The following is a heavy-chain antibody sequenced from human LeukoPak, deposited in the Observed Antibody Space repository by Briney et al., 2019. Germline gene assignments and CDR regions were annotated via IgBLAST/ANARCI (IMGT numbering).Heavy chain of an antibody. D-gene: IGHD3-9*01. CDR2: INHSGST. CDR3: ARHLVLRYFDWLYRKGWFDP. CDR1: GGSFSGYY. Sequence: SETLSLTCAVYGGSFSGYYWSWIRQPPGKGLEWIGEINHSGSTNYNPSLKSRVTISVDTSKNQFSLKLSSVTAADTAVYYCARHLVLRYFDWLYRKGWFDPWGQGTLVTVSS. V-gene: IGHV4-34*01. J-gene: IGHJ5*02.